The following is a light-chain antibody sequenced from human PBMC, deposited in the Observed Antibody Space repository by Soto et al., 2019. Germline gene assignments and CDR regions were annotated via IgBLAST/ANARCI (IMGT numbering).Light chain of an antibody. CDR3: AAWDDSLNGVV. CDR2: SSN. V-gene: IGLV1-44*01. J-gene: IGLJ2*01. Sequence: QSLLTQPPSASGTPGQRVTISCSGSSSNIGINPVNWYQQLPGTAPRLLIYSSNQRPSGVPDRLSGSKSGTSASLAISGLQSEDEADYFCAAWDDSLNGVVFGGGTKLTVL. CDR1: SSNIGINP.